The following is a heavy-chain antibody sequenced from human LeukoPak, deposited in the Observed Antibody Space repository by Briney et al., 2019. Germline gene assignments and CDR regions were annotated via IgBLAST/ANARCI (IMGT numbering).Heavy chain of an antibody. V-gene: IGHV4-30-4*08. D-gene: IGHD5-24*01. J-gene: IGHJ3*02. CDR3: ARIVEMATDDAFDI. Sequence: PSQTLSLTCTVSGGSISSGDYYWSWIRQPPGKGLEWIGYIYYSGSTYYNPSLKSRVTISVDTSKNQFSLKLSSVTAADTAVYYCARIVEMATDDAFDIWGQGTMVTVSS. CDR2: IYYSGST. CDR1: GGSISSGDYY.